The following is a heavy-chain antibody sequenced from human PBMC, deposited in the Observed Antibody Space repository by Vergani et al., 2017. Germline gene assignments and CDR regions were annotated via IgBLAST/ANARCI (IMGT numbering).Heavy chain of an antibody. Sequence: EVELVQSGPEMSKPGASLKISCKGSAYSFGNSWTGWVRQLPGKGLEWMGIIYPADSDTRYSPSFQGQVTISADKCISTAFLQWDSLKASDTALYYCARHTTYSDSWAQGTRVTVSS. CDR3: ARHTTYSDS. V-gene: IGHV5-51*01. CDR1: AYSFGNSW. D-gene: IGHD1-1*01. J-gene: IGHJ4*02. CDR2: IYPADSDT.